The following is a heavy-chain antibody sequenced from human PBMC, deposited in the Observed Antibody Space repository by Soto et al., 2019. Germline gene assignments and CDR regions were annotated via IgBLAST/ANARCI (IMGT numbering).Heavy chain of an antibody. CDR1: GGSISSYY. D-gene: IGHD5-18*01. J-gene: IGHJ6*02. CDR2: IYYSGST. V-gene: IGHV4-59*01. Sequence: PSETLSLTCTVSGGSISSYYWSWIRQAPGKGLEWIGYIYYSGSTNYNPSLKSRVTISVDTSKNQFSLKLSSVTAADTAVYYCARADVDTAMPNYYYGMDVWGQGTTVTVSS. CDR3: ARADVDTAMPNYYYGMDV.